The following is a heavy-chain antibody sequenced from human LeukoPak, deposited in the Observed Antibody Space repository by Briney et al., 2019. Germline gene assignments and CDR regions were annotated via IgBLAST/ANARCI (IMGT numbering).Heavy chain of an antibody. Sequence: GASVKASCKASGYTFTGYYMHWVRRAPGQGLEWMGWINPNSGGTNYAQKFQGRVTMTRDTSISTAYMELSRLRSDDTAVYYCARRRCSSTSCYRPIYYYMDVWGKGTTVTVSS. CDR2: INPNSGGT. J-gene: IGHJ6*03. CDR3: ARRRCSSTSCYRPIYYYMDV. V-gene: IGHV1-2*02. D-gene: IGHD2-2*02. CDR1: GYTFTGYY.